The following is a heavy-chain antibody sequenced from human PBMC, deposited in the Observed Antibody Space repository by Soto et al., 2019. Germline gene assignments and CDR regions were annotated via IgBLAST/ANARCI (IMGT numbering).Heavy chain of an antibody. CDR1: GDSISSSVW. CDR3: ARKAWVRFDY. D-gene: IGHD7-27*01. J-gene: IGHJ4*02. CDR2: VFHTGNT. Sequence: SETLSLTCAVSGDSISSSVWWTWVRQPPGKGLEWIGEVFHTGNTNYNPSLKSRVTMSVDKSTNEFSLRVTSVTAADTAIYYCARKAWVRFDYWGQGALVTVSS. V-gene: IGHV4-4*02.